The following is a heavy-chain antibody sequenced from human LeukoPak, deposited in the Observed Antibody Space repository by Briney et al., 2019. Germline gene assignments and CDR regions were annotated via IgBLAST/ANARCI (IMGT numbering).Heavy chain of an antibody. D-gene: IGHD4-17*01. CDR1: GGSFSGYY. CDR3: ARHGRFLRYYFDY. J-gene: IGHJ4*02. V-gene: IGHV4-34*01. CDR2: INHSGST. Sequence: PSETLSLTCAVYGGSFSGYYWSWIRQPPGKGLEWIGEINHSGSTNYNPSLKSRVTISVDTSKNQFSLKLSSVTAADTAVYYCARHGRFLRYYFDYWGQGTLVTVSS.